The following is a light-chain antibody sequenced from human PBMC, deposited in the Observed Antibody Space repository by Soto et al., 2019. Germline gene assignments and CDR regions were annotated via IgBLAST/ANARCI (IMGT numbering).Light chain of an antibody. CDR2: GAS. Sequence: EIVLTQSPGTLSLSPGERATLSCRASQSVSSSYLAWYQQKPGQAPGPLIYGASSRATGIPDRFSGSGSGTDFTLTISRLEPEGFAVYYCQKYGSPWTFGQGTKVEIK. CDR1: QSVSSSY. V-gene: IGKV3-20*01. CDR3: QKYGSPWT. J-gene: IGKJ1*01.